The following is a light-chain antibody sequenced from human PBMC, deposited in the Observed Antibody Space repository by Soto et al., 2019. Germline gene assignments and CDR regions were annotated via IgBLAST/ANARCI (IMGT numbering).Light chain of an antibody. V-gene: IGLV2-23*01. CDR1: SSDVGRYNL. CDR3: CSYAASTTGV. Sequence: QSALTQPASVSGSPGQSITISCAGTSSDVGRYNLVSWFQQHPGKAPKLMIYEGSKRPSGVSNRFSGSKSGNTASLTISGLQAEDEADYYCCSYAASTTGVFGGGTKVTVL. CDR2: EGS. J-gene: IGLJ3*02.